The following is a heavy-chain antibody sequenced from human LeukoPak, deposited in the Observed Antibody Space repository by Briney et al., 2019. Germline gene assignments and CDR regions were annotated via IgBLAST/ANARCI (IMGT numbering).Heavy chain of an antibody. J-gene: IGHJ3*02. CDR3: ARDPLKRAFDI. CDR2: ISSTSSYI. Sequence: PGGSLRLSCAASGFTFSSYSMNWVRQAPGKGLEWVSSISSTSSYIYYADPVKGRFTISRDNAKNSLYLQTNSLRAEDTAVYYCARDPLKRAFDIWGQGTMVTVSS. CDR1: GFTFSSYS. V-gene: IGHV3-21*01.